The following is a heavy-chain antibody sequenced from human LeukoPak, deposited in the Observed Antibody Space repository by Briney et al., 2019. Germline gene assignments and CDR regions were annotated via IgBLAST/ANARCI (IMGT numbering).Heavy chain of an antibody. V-gene: IGHV3-74*01. J-gene: IGHJ4*02. CDR2: INGYGSST. CDR1: GFTFTGYA. Sequence: PGGSLRLSCVASGFTFTGYAMTWVRQAPGKGLVWVSRINGYGSSTDFADSVKGRFTISRDNAKNTLYLQMNSLRAEDTAVYYCARDAPGNTALDYWGQGTLVTVSS. CDR3: ARDAPGNTALDY. D-gene: IGHD5-18*01.